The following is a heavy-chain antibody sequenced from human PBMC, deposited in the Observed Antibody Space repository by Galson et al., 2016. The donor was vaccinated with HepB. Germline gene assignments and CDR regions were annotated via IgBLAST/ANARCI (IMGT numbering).Heavy chain of an antibody. V-gene: IGHV3-48*02. J-gene: IGHJ4*02. CDR2: ISGPSVSM. D-gene: IGHD3-3*01. CDR3: ARGGGPHEFWIDY. Sequence: SLRLSCAASGFIFSDYSMNWVRQAPGKGLEWVSYISGPSVSMYYVDSVRGRFTISRDNAKNSVFLEMNSLRDEDTAVYYCARGGGPHEFWIDYWGQGSLVTVSS. CDR1: GFIFSDYS.